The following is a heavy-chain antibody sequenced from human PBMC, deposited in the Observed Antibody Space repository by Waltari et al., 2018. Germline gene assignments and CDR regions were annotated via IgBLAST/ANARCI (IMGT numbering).Heavy chain of an antibody. V-gene: IGHV4-38-2*01. J-gene: IGHJ3*02. CDR2: IYHSGRT. D-gene: IGHD1-26*01. CDR1: GYSISSGYY. CDR3: ARHRGGWELYAFDI. Sequence: QVQLQESGPGLVKPSETLSLTCAVSGYSISSGYYWGWIRRPPGKGLEWIGSIYHSGRTYYNPSLKSRVTISVDTSKNQFSRKLSSVTAADTAVYYCARHRGGWELYAFDIWGQGTMVTVSS.